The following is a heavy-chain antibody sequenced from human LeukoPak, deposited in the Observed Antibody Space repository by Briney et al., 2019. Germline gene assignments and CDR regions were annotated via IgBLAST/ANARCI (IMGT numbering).Heavy chain of an antibody. Sequence: SETLSLTCTVSGGSISSYYWSWIRQPPGKGLEWIGYIYYSGSTNYNPSLKSRVTISVDTSKNQFSLKLSSVTAADTAVYYCATGGGERFDYWGQGTLVTVSS. V-gene: IGHV4-59*01. CDR2: IYYSGST. D-gene: IGHD1-1*01. CDR1: GGSISSYY. J-gene: IGHJ4*02. CDR3: ATGGGERFDY.